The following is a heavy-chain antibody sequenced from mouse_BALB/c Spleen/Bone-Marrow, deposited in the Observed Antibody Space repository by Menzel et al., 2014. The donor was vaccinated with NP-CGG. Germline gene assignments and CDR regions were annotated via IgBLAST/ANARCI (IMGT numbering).Heavy chain of an antibody. CDR3: AIYYYGSSYAMDY. V-gene: IGHV1-18*01. J-gene: IGHJ4*01. Sequence: EVQLQQSGPELVKPGASVKIPCKASGYTFTDYNMDWVKRSHGKSLEWIGDINPNNGGTIYNQKFKGKATLTVDKSSSTAYMELHSLTSEDTAVYYCAIYYYGSSYAMDYWGQGTSVTVSS. CDR1: GYTFTDYN. D-gene: IGHD1-1*01. CDR2: INPNNGGT.